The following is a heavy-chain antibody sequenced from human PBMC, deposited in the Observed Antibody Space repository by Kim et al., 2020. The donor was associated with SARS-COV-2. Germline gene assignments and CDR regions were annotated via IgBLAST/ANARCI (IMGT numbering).Heavy chain of an antibody. J-gene: IGHJ6*04. Sequence: SETLSLTCTDSGGSISSYYWSWIRQPPGKGLEWIGYIYYSGSTNYNPSLKSRVTISIDTSKNQFSLKLTSVTAADTAVYYCARERYCSSISCQTNFYYYYGMDVWGKGTTVTVS. CDR2: IYYSGST. CDR3: ARERYCSSISCQTNFYYYYGMDV. V-gene: IGHV4-59*01. CDR1: GGSISSYY. D-gene: IGHD2-2*01.